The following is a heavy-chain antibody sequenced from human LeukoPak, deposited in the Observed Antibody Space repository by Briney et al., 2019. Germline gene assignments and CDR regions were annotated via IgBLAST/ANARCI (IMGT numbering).Heavy chain of an antibody. D-gene: IGHD3-22*01. CDR1: GFPFSSYA. CDR3: AKPRGADYYDSSGYPWGPFDY. J-gene: IGHJ4*02. V-gene: IGHV3-23*01. Sequence: PGGSLRLSYTASGFPFSSYALSWVRQAPGKGLEWVSAISGSGGSTYYADSVKGRFTTSRDNSKNTLYLQMNSLRAEDTAVYYCAKPRGADYYDSSGYPWGPFDYWGQGALVTVSS. CDR2: ISGSGGST.